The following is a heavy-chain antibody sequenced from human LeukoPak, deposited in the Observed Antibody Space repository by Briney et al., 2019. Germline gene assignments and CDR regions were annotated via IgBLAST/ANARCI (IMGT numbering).Heavy chain of an antibody. CDR3: ARDSSSSWYGFLDS. D-gene: IGHD6-13*01. J-gene: IGHJ4*02. CDR2: ISGYNGNT. Sequence: ASVKVSCKASGYTFTSYYMHWVRQAPGQGLEWMGWISGYNGNTNYAQKLQGRVTMTTDTSTNMAYMEVRGLRSDDTAVYYCARDSSSSWYGFLDSWGQGTLVTVSS. CDR1: GYTFTSYY. V-gene: IGHV1-18*04.